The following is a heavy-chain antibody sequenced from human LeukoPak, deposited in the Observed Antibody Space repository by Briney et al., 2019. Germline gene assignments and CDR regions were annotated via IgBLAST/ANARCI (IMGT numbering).Heavy chain of an antibody. V-gene: IGHV4-34*01. Sequence: SETLSLTCAVYGGSFSGYYWSWIRQPPGKGLEWIGEINHSGSTNYNPSLKSRVTISVDTSKNQFSLKLSSVTAADTAIYYCAILRTASSFDFWGPGTLVTVSS. CDR1: GGSFSGYY. D-gene: IGHD1-1*01. J-gene: IGHJ4*02. CDR3: AILRTASSFDF. CDR2: INHSGST.